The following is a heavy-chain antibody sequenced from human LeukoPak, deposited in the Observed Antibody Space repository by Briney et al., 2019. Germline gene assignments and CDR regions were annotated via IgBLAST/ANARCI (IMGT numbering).Heavy chain of an antibody. Sequence: GGSLRLSCVASGFTFSSYSMSWVRQAPGRGLEWVSGISGTGGSTYDADSVKGRFTFSRDNSKNTLYLQMNRLRAADTAIYYRTKDALISFRGAWSQSDYWGQGNLGTVSP. CDR1: GFTFSSYS. CDR2: ISGTGGST. J-gene: IGHJ4*02. V-gene: IGHV3-23*01. D-gene: IGHD2-8*01. CDR3: TKDALISFRGAWSQSDY.